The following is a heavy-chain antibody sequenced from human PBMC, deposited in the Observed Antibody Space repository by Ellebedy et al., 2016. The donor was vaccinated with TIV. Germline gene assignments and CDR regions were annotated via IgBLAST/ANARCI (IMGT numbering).Heavy chain of an antibody. D-gene: IGHD3/OR15-3a*01. V-gene: IGHV3-53*01. J-gene: IGHJ4*02. CDR3: SRVDLGLAFHY. CDR1: GFTVSANY. Sequence: GGSLRLSCAVSGFTVSANYMSWVRQAPGKGLEWVSIIYSSGITYCPDSVKGRFTISRDNSKNTVSLQMSSLRAEDTAVYYCSRVDLGLAFHYWGRGTLVTVSS. CDR2: IYSSGIT.